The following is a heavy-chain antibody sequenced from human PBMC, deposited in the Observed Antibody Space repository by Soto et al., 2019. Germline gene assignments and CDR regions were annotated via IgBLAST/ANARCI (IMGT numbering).Heavy chain of an antibody. J-gene: IGHJ3*02. Sequence: QVQLVQSGADVKKPGASVRVSCKAAGYSFTSYDINWVRQATGQGLEWMGWMNPYSGNRGYAQQFKGRVTMTWNTSTSTAYMELSSLRSEDTAVYYCARGGFYSAYRVDAFDIWGQGTMVTVSS. CDR3: ARGGFYSAYRVDAFDI. D-gene: IGHD5-12*01. CDR1: GYSFTSYD. CDR2: MNPYSGNR. V-gene: IGHV1-8*01.